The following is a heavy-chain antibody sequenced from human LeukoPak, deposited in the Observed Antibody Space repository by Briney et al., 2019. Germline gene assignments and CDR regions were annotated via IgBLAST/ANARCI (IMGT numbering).Heavy chain of an antibody. D-gene: IGHD2-2*01. CDR2: ISGSGSTI. V-gene: IGHV3-48*03. CDR3: ARVPDVIVVVPAAIGAFDI. J-gene: IGHJ3*02. CDR1: GITFSSYE. Sequence: PGGSLRLSCTASGITFSSYEMNWVRQAPGKGLKWISDISGSGSTIHYAESGKGRFTTSRDNAKNSLYLQMNSLRAEDTAVYYCARVPDVIVVVPAAIGAFDIWGQGTMVTVSS.